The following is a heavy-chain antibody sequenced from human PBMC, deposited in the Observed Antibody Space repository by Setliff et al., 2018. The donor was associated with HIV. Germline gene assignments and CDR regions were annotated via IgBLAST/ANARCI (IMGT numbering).Heavy chain of an antibody. CDR1: GFSFSGSA. Sequence: GGSLRLSCEASGFSFSGSAMHWVRQASGKGLEWVGRIRSKAKNYATAYAASVKGRFTISRDKAKSSLYLQMNSLRHEDTALYYCAKALSGGYSTVWGYYYYGLDVWGRGTPVTVSS. D-gene: IGHD2-15*01. CDR2: IRSKAKNYAT. CDR3: AKALSGGYSTVWGYYYYGLDV. V-gene: IGHV3-73*01. J-gene: IGHJ6*02.